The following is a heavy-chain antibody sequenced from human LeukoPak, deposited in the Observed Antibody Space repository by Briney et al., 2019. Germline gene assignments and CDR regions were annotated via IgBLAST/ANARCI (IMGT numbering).Heavy chain of an antibody. CDR1: GFTFSDYC. J-gene: IGHJ4*02. D-gene: IGHD6-19*01. Sequence: NPGGSLRLSCAASGFTFSDYCVSWLRQAPGKGLEGVSYISSSSSYTNYADSVKGRFTISRDNAKNSLYLQMNSLRAEDTAVYYCARDDFSSGWSLFDYWGQGTLVTVSS. CDR2: ISSSSSYT. V-gene: IGHV3-11*06. CDR3: ARDDFSSGWSLFDY.